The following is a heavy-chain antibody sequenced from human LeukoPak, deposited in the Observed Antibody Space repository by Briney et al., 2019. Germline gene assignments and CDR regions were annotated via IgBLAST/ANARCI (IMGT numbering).Heavy chain of an antibody. CDR1: GGTFSSYA. CDR2: IIPILGIA. J-gene: IGHJ6*02. V-gene: IGHV1-69*04. CDR3: ARDPYYGMDV. Sequence: SVKVSCKASGGTFSSYAISWVRQAPGQGLEWMGRIIPILGIANYAQKFQGRVTITADKSMSTAYMELSSLRSEDTAVYYCARDPYYGMDVWGQGTTVTVSS.